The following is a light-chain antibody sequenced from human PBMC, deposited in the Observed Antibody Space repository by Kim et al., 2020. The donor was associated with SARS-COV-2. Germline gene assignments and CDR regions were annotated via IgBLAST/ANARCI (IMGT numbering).Light chain of an antibody. Sequence: GQRVTISCSGSSSNIGSNTVNGYQQLPGTAPKLLIYSNNQRPSGVPDRFSGSKSGTSASLAISGLQSEDEADYYCAAWDDSLNDVVFGGGTQLTVL. CDR3: AAWDDSLNDVV. CDR2: SNN. J-gene: IGLJ2*01. V-gene: IGLV1-44*01. CDR1: SSNIGSNT.